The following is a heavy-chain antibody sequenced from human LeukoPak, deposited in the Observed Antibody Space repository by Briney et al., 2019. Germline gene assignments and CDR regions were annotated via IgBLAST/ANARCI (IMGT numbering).Heavy chain of an antibody. Sequence: NPGGSLRLSCAAPGFTFSSYSMNWVRQAPGKGLEWVSFISSSSAHINYADSVKGRFTISRDNPRNSLYLQMNSPRAEDTAVYYCARDIGGSYTAIDYWGQGTLVTVSS. CDR1: GFTFSSYS. CDR2: ISSSSAHI. D-gene: IGHD1-26*01. CDR3: ARDIGGSYTAIDY. V-gene: IGHV3-21*01. J-gene: IGHJ4*02.